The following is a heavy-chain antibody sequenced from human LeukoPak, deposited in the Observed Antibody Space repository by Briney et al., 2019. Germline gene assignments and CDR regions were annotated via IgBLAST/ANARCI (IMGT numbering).Heavy chain of an antibody. CDR2: IIPIFGTA. CDR1: GGTFSSYA. Sequence: RASVKVSCKASGGTFSSYAISWVRQAPGQGLEWMGGIIPIFGTANYAQKFQGRVTITTDESTSTAYMELSSLRSEDTAVYYCAREALAARSIDYWGQGTLVTVSS. V-gene: IGHV1-69*05. CDR3: AREALAARSIDY. J-gene: IGHJ4*02. D-gene: IGHD6-6*01.